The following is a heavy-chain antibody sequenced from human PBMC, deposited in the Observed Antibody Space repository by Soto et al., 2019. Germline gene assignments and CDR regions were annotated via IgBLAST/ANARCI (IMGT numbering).Heavy chain of an antibody. CDR3: AREFNYGPLRYYYMDV. Sequence: GGSLRLSCAASGFTFSSYGMHWVRQAPGKGLEWVAVIWYDGSNKYYADSVKGRFTISRDNSKNTLYLQMNSLRAEDTAVYYCAREFNYGPLRYYYMDVWGKGTTVTVSS. J-gene: IGHJ6*03. CDR2: IWYDGSNK. D-gene: IGHD3-10*01. CDR1: GFTFSSYG. V-gene: IGHV3-33*01.